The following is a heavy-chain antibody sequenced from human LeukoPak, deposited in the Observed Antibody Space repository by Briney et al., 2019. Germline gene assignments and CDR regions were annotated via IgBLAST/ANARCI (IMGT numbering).Heavy chain of an antibody. CDR1: GYFISSGYY. J-gene: IGHJ3*02. D-gene: IGHD3-9*01. V-gene: IGHV4-38-2*02. CDR2: FYHSGST. Sequence: KPSGTLCLTCAASGYFISSGYYWGWLRQPPGKVLEWIGSFYHSGSTYYNPSLKSRVTISVDTSKNQFSLKLSCVTAADTAVYYCARDGRYFDWLIVGYDISGQGTMVTASP. CDR3: ARDGRYFDWLIVGYDI.